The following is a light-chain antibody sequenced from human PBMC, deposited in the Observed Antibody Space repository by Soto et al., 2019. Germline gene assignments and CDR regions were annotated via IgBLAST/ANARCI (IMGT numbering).Light chain of an antibody. CDR3: SSYTSSSTLV. J-gene: IGLJ3*02. CDR1: SSDVGDYYY. CDR2: GVS. V-gene: IGLV2-14*01. Sequence: QSVLTRPASVSGSPGQSITISCTGTSSDVGDYYYVSWYQHHPGKPPKLVIYGVSNRPSGVSSRFSASKSGNTASLTISGLQADDEAEYYCSSYTSSSTLVFGGGTKVTVL.